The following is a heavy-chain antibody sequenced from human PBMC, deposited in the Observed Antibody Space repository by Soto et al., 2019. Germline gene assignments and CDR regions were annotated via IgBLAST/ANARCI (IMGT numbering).Heavy chain of an antibody. J-gene: IGHJ6*02. Sequence: PSETLSLTCTVSGGSISSGGYYWSWIRQHPGKGLEWVGYIYYSGSTNYNPSLKSRVTISVDTSKNQFSLKLSSVTAADTAVYYCARGHYDFWSGYYIYYYYYGMDVWGQGTTVTVSS. D-gene: IGHD3-3*01. CDR1: GGSISSGGYY. V-gene: IGHV4-31*03. CDR2: IYYSGST. CDR3: ARGHYDFWSGYYIYYYYYGMDV.